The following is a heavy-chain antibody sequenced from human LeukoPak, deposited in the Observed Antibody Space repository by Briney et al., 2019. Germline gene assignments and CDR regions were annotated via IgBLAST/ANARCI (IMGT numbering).Heavy chain of an antibody. CDR1: GFTFSSYW. CDR3: ARGGPVVPDDY. J-gene: IGHJ4*02. Sequence: GGSLRLSCAASGFTFSSYWMHWVRQAPGKGLVWVSRINTDGSSTSYADSVKGRFTISRDNAKNTLYLQMNSLRAEDTAVYYCARGGPVVPDDYWGQGTLVTVSS. CDR2: INTDGSST. V-gene: IGHV3-74*01. D-gene: IGHD2-2*01.